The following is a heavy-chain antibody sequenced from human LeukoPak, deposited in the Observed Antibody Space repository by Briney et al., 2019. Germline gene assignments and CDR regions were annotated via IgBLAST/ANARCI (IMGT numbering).Heavy chain of an antibody. CDR1: GFTFSSYS. CDR3: ARDPGSSDY. V-gene: IGHV3-21*01. J-gene: IGHJ4*02. Sequence: GGSLRLSCAASGFTFSSYSMNWVRQAPGKGLEWVSSISSSSSYIYYAYSVKGRFTISGDNAKNSLFLQMNSLRVEDTAVYYCARDPGSSDYWGQGTLVTVSS. CDR2: ISSSSSYI. D-gene: IGHD3-10*01.